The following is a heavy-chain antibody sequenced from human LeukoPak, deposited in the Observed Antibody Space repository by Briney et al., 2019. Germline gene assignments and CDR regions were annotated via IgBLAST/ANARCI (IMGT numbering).Heavy chain of an antibody. CDR3: ARELLYQPGPMDV. V-gene: IGHV3-30*03. CDR1: GFTFSNYG. J-gene: IGHJ6*03. D-gene: IGHD2-15*01. Sequence: GGSLRLSCAASGFTFSNYGMHWVRQAPGKGLEWVAVISFDGSNKYYADSVKGRFTISRDSSKNTLYLQMNSLRAADTAVYYCARELLYQPGPMDVWGKGTTVTISS. CDR2: ISFDGSNK.